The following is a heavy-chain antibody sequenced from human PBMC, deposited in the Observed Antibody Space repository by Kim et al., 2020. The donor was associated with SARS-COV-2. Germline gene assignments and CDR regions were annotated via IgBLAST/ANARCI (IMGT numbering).Heavy chain of an antibody. Sequence: YADSVKGRFTISRDNAKNSLYLQMNSLRAEDTAVYYCASDPYGGTAIFYYWGQGTLVTVSS. J-gene: IGHJ4*02. D-gene: IGHD5-18*01. CDR3: ASDPYGGTAIFYY. V-gene: IGHV3-21*01.